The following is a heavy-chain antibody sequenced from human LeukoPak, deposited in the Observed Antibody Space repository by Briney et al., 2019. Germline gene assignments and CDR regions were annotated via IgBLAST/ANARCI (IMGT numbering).Heavy chain of an antibody. J-gene: IGHJ3*02. V-gene: IGHV5-51*01. CDR2: IYPGDSQT. CDR3: ATYSYTGGYYAFDI. Sequence: KPGESLKISCKASGYNFSTYWIGWVRQIPGKGLEWMAIIYPGDSQTRYSPSFEGQVTISADKSINTAYLRWSSLKASDTAMYYCATYSYTGGYYAFDIWGQGTMVTVSS. CDR1: GYNFSTYW. D-gene: IGHD3-22*01.